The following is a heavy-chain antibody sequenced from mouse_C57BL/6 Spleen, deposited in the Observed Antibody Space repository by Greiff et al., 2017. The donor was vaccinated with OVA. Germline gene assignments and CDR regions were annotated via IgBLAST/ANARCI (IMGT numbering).Heavy chain of an antibody. CDR1: GFTFSDYY. J-gene: IGHJ1*03. Sequence: EVQLQQSEGGLVQPGSSMKLSCTASGFTFSDYYMAWVRQVPEKGLEWVANINYDGSSTYYLDSLKSRFIISRDNAKNILYLQMSSLKSEDTATYYCARDLLGYFDVWGTGTTVTVSS. V-gene: IGHV5-16*01. CDR3: ARDLLGYFDV. CDR2: INYDGSST.